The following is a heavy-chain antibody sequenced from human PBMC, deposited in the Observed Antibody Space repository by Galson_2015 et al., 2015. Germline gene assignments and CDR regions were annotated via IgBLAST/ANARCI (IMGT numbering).Heavy chain of an antibody. CDR1: RFTFSSYG. V-gene: IGHV3-33*01. CDR3: ARKWFGESDDAFDI. D-gene: IGHD3-10*01. Sequence: SLRLSGAASRFTFSSYGMHWVRQAPGKGLEWGAVIWYGGSNKYYAESVKGRFTISRDNSKNTLYLQMNSLRAEDTAVYYCARKWFGESDDAFDIWGQGTMVTVSS. J-gene: IGHJ3*02. CDR2: IWYGGSNK.